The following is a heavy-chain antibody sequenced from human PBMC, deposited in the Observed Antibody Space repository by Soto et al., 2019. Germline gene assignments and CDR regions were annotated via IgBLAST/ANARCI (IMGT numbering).Heavy chain of an antibody. J-gene: IGHJ4*02. CDR1: GFTFTTNA. Sequence: GGSLRLSCAASGFTFTTNAMSWVRQAPGKGLEWVSAISGSGGSTYYVDSVKGRFTISRDNSKNTLYLQMNSLRAEDTAVYYCAKSLGGHIDHFDYWGQGTLVTVSS. CDR2: ISGSGGST. D-gene: IGHD3-16*02. CDR3: AKSLGGHIDHFDY. V-gene: IGHV3-23*01.